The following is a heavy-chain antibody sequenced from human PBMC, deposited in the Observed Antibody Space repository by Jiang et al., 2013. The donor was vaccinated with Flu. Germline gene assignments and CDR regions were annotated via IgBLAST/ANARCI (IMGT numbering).Heavy chain of an antibody. CDR3: ARDPSIVIIPAARRPRHWFDP. CDR1: GFTFSSYA. D-gene: IGHD2-2*01. V-gene: IGHV3-30*01. Sequence: VQLVESGGDVVQPGRSLRLSCAASGFTFSSYAMHWVRQAPGKGLEWVAGMSYDGSKKYYADSVKGRFTISRDNSKNTLFLQMNSLRAEDTAAYYCARDPSIVIIPAARRPRHWFDPWGQGTL. CDR2: MSYDGSKK. J-gene: IGHJ5*02.